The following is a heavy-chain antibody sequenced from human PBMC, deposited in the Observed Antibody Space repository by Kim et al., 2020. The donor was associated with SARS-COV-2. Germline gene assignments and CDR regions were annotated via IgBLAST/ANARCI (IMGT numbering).Heavy chain of an antibody. D-gene: IGHD3-22*01. CDR2: IYHSGST. Sequence: SETLSLTCTVSGYSISSGYYWGWIRQPPGKGLEWIGSIYHSGSTYYNPSLTSRVTISGDTSTNQFSLKLSSVTAADTAVYDCARDVVYDSSGSDWFDPWGQGTLVTVSS. J-gene: IGHJ5*02. CDR1: GYSISSGYY. CDR3: ARDVVYDSSGSDWFDP. V-gene: IGHV4-38-2*02.